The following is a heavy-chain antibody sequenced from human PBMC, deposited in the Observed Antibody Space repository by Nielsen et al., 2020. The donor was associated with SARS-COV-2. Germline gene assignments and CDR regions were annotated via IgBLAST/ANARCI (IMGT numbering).Heavy chain of an antibody. D-gene: IGHD1-1*01. CDR1: GYTFTSYD. CDR2: MNPNSGNT. J-gene: IGHJ6*02. CDR3: ARGLDGNEWVSDPRWYYGMDV. Sequence: ASVKVSCKASGYTFTSYDINWVRQATGQGLEWMGWMNPNSGNTGYAQKFQGRVTMTRNTSISTAYMELSSLRSEDTAVYYCARGLDGNEWVSDPRWYYGMDVWGQGTTVTVSS. V-gene: IGHV1-8*01.